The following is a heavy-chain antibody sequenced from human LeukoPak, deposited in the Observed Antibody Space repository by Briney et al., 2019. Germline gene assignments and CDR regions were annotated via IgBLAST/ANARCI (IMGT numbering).Heavy chain of an antibody. J-gene: IGHJ6*03. CDR3: ARAKSSGWYYYYYYYYMDV. CDR1: GYTFTSYG. D-gene: IGHD6-19*01. Sequence: ASVKVSCKASGYTFTSYGISWVRQAPGQGLEWVGWISAYNGNTNYAQKLQGRVTMTTDTSTSIAYMELRSLRSDDTAVYYCARAKSSGWYYYYYYYYMDVWGKGTTVTVSS. V-gene: IGHV1-18*01. CDR2: ISAYNGNT.